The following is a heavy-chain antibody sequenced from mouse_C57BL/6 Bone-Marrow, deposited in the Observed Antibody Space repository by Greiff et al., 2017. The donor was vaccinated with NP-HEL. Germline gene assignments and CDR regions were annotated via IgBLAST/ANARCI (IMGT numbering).Heavy chain of an antibody. J-gene: IGHJ1*03. D-gene: IGHD1-1*01. Sequence: EVKLVESGGGLVQPGGSLKLSCAASGFTFSDYYMYWVRQTPEKRLEWVAYISNGGGSTYYPDTVKGRVTISRDNAKNTLYLQMSRLKSEDTAMYYCARQGTTVVAEGWYFDVWGTGTTVTVSS. V-gene: IGHV5-12*01. CDR1: GFTFSDYY. CDR3: ARQGTTVVAEGWYFDV. CDR2: ISNGGGST.